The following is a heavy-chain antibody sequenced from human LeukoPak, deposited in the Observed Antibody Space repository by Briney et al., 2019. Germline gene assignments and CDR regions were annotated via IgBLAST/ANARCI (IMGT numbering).Heavy chain of an antibody. Sequence: SETLSLTCTVSGGSISSYYWSWIRQPPGKGLEWFGYIYYSGSTNSNPSLKSRVTISVDTSKNQFSLKLSSVTAADTVVYYCARDQGNYYDSSGAPYYYYGIDVWGQGTTVTVSS. CDR1: GGSISSYY. CDR3: ARDQGNYYDSSGAPYYYYGIDV. J-gene: IGHJ6*02. D-gene: IGHD3-22*01. CDR2: IYYSGST. V-gene: IGHV4-59*01.